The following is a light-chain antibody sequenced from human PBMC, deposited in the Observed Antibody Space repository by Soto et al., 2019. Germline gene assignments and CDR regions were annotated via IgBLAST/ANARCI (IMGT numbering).Light chain of an antibody. J-gene: IGLJ2*01. Sequence: QSVLTQPPSVSGAPGRRVTISCTGSSSNIGAGYDVHWYQQLPGTAPKLLIYGNSNRPSGVPDRFSGSKSGTSASLAITGLQAEDEADYYCQSYDSSLSGSNVFGGGTKLTVL. CDR3: QSYDSSLSGSNV. V-gene: IGLV1-40*01. CDR2: GNS. CDR1: SSNIGAGYD.